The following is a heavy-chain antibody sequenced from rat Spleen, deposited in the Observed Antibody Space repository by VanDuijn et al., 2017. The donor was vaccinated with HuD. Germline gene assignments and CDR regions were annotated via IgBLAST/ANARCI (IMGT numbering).Heavy chain of an antibody. CDR2: IIYDDTT. Sequence: EVQLVESGGGLVQPGRSLKLSCAASGFTFSDYGMAWVRQAPKKGLEWVATIIYDDTTNYRDSVKGRFTTCRDNAKSTLYLQMDGLRSEDTATYYCARHYYYDGYWFAYWGQGTLVTVSS. D-gene: IGHD1-12*03. CDR1: GFTFSDYG. V-gene: IGHV5-17*01. CDR3: ARHYYYDGYWFAY. J-gene: IGHJ3*01.